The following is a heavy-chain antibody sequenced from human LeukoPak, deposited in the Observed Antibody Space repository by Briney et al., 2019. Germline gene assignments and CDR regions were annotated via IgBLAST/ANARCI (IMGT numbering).Heavy chain of an antibody. D-gene: IGHD6-19*01. Sequence: GGSLRLSCAASGFTFSTYAMSWVRQAPGKGLECVSSISGRDGSTYYADSVKGRFTTSRDNSKNTLYLQMNSLRAEDTAVYYCARDGKAVAVAFDIWGQGTMVTVSS. CDR2: ISGRDGST. CDR3: ARDGKAVAVAFDI. V-gene: IGHV3-23*01. CDR1: GFTFSTYA. J-gene: IGHJ3*02.